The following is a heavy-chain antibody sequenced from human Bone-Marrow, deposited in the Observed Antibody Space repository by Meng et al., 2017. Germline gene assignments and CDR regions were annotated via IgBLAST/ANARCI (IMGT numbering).Heavy chain of an antibody. J-gene: IGHJ4*02. CDR3: ARGPTTMAHDFDY. CDR1: GGSFRDYY. Sequence: VHRQPFGVGLLTPSEPLPHTRGVSGGSFRDYYWSWIRQPPGKGLEWIGEINHSGSTNYNPSLEGRATISVDTSQNNLSLRLSSVTAADSAVYYCARGPTTMAHDFDYWGQGTLVTVSS. D-gene: IGHD4-11*01. V-gene: IGHV4-34*01. CDR2: INHSGST.